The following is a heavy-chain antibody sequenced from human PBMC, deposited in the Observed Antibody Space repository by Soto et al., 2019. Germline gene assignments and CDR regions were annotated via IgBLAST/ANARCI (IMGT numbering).Heavy chain of an antibody. CDR2: IGGRATSA. CDR1: GFMFSNYA. D-gene: IGHD3-22*01. J-gene: IGHJ4*02. Sequence: EVQLLESGGGSVQPGGSLRLSCAASGFMFSNYAMSWVRQAPGKGLEWVSGIGGRATSAYYADSVKGRFAISRDNSYNTLFLQLNSLRAEDTAVYYCAKSRYSDSSGDYYDFWGQGTLVTVSS. CDR3: AKSRYSDSSGDYYDF. V-gene: IGHV3-23*01.